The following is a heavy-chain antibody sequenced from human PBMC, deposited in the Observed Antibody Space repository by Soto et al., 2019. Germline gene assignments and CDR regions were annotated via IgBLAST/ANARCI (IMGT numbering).Heavy chain of an antibody. J-gene: IGHJ3*02. CDR2: IWYDGSNK. V-gene: IGHV3-33*01. D-gene: IGHD6-19*01. CDR1: GFTFSSYG. CDR3: AREKAVAGYRRRPLDI. Sequence: PGGSLRLSCAASGFTFSSYGMHWVRQAPGKGLEWVAVIWYDGSNKYYADSVKGRFTISRDNPKNTLYLQMNSLRAEDTAVYYCAREKAVAGYRRRPLDIWGQGTMVTVSS.